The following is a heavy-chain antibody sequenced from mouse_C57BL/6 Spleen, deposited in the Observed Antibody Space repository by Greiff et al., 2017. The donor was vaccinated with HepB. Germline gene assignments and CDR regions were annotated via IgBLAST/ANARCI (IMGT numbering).Heavy chain of an antibody. J-gene: IGHJ4*01. CDR3: ARDYYGSSWGDY. D-gene: IGHD1-1*01. CDR1: GYTFTSYW. Sequence: VKLQQPGAELVKPGASVKMSCKASGYTFTSYWITWVKQRPGQGLEWIGDIYPGSGSTNYNEKFKSKATLTVDTSSSTAYMQLSSLTSEDSAVYYCARDYYGSSWGDYWGQGTSVTVSS. V-gene: IGHV1-55*01. CDR2: IYPGSGST.